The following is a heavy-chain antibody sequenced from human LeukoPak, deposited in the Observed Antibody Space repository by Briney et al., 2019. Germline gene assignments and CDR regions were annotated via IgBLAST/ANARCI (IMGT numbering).Heavy chain of an antibody. D-gene: IGHD3-22*01. Sequence: PETLSLTCAVYGGSFTGYYWSWIRHPPGKGLERIGEINHSGSTNYNPSLKSRVTISVDTSKNQFSLKLSSVTAADTAVYYCARGKGRRVVAFDYWGQGTLVTVSS. V-gene: IGHV4-34*01. CDR3: ARGKGRRVVAFDY. CDR2: INHSGST. CDR1: GGSFTGYY. J-gene: IGHJ4*02.